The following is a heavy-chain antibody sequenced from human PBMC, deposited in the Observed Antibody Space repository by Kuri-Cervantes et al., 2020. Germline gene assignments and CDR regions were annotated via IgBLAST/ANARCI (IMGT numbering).Heavy chain of an antibody. CDR3: AKDGEYNYYDSSGRNWFDP. CDR2: ISGSGVST. CDR1: GFTFSSYA. V-gene: IGHV3-23*01. J-gene: IGHJ5*02. Sequence: GGSLRLSCAASGFTFSSYAMSWVRQAPGKGLEWVSGISGSGVSTYYADSVKGRFTISRDNSKNTLYLQMNSLRAEDTAVYYCAKDGEYNYYDSSGRNWFDPWGQGTLVTVSS. D-gene: IGHD3-22*01.